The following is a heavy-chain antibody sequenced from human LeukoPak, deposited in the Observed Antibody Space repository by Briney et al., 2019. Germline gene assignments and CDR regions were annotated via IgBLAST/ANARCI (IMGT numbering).Heavy chain of an antibody. J-gene: IGHJ3*02. CDR2: INPNNGGT. V-gene: IGHV1-2*02. Sequence: ASVKVSCKGSGYTCTDYYMHWVRQAPGQGLEWVEWINPNNGGTISAQKFQGRVTMTWVTSISSAYMELSRLTSDDTGVYYCATGKPLGTTASDAFDIWGEGTMVTVSS. CDR1: GYTCTDYY. D-gene: IGHD1-7*01. CDR3: ATGKPLGTTASDAFDI.